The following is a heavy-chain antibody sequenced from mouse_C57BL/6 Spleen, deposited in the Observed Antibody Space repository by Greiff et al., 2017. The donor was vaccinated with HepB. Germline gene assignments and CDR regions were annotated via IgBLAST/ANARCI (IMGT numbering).Heavy chain of an antibody. Sequence: EVQLQQPGPELVKPGASVKMSCKASGYTFTDYNMHWVKQSHGKSLEWIGYINPNNGGTSYNQKFKGKATLTVNKSSSTAYMELRSLTSEDSAVYYCARESLLGYFDYWGQGTTLTVSS. CDR3: ARESLLGYFDY. CDR1: GYTFTDYN. D-gene: IGHD4-1*01. CDR2: INPNNGGT. J-gene: IGHJ2*01. V-gene: IGHV1-22*01.